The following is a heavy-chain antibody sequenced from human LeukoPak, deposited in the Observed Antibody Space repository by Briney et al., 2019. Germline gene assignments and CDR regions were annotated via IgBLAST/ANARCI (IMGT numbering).Heavy chain of an antibody. CDR3: ARGGHGESYYYDGSGSVFDY. V-gene: IGHV1-69*13. D-gene: IGHD3-22*01. CDR1: GGTFSSYA. CDR2: IIPIFGTA. J-gene: IGHJ4*02. Sequence: ASVKVSCKASGGTFSSYAISWVRQAPGQGLEWMGGIIPIFGTANYAQKFQGRVTITADESTSTAYMELSSLRSEDTAVYYCARGGHGESYYYDGSGSVFDYWGQGTLVTVSS.